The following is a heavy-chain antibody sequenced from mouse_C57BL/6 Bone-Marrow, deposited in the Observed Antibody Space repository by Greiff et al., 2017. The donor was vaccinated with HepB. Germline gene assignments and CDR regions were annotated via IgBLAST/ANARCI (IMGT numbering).Heavy chain of an antibody. CDR2: ISNGGGST. V-gene: IGHV5-12*01. Sequence: EVMLVESGGGLVQPGGSLKLSCAASGFTFSDYYMYWVRQTPEKRLEWVAYISNGGGSTYYPDTVKGRFTISRDNAKNTLYLQMSRLKSEDTAMYYCARRSSGHFDYWGQGTTLTVSS. CDR1: GFTFSDYY. CDR3: ARRSSGHFDY. J-gene: IGHJ2*01. D-gene: IGHD3-2*02.